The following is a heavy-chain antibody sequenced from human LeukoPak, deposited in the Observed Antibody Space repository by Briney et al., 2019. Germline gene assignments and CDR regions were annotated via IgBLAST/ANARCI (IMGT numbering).Heavy chain of an antibody. J-gene: IGHJ4*02. V-gene: IGHV3-11*04. CDR3: ASPYYDYVWGSYRFDY. CDR2: ISSSGSTI. CDR1: GFTFSDYY. Sequence: NPGGSLRLSCAASGFTFSDYYMSWIRQAPGKGLEWVSYISSSGSTIYYADSVKGRFTISRDNAKNSLYLQMNSLRAEDTAVYYCASPYYDYVWGSYRFDYWGQGTLVTVSS. D-gene: IGHD3-16*02.